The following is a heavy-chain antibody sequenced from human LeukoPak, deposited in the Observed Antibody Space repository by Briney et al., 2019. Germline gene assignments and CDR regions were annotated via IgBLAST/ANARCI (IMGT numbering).Heavy chain of an antibody. J-gene: IGHJ4*02. CDR3: AKAPSGSYVPFEF. V-gene: IGHV3-23*01. D-gene: IGHD1-26*01. CDR1: GFTFSSSA. Sequence: GGSLRLSCAASGFTFSSSAMSWVRQAPGKGLEWVSAISNNGGYTYYADSVQGRFTISRDNSKNTLYLQMNSLRAEDTAVYYCAKAPSGSYVPFEFWGQGTLVTVSS. CDR2: ISNNGGYT.